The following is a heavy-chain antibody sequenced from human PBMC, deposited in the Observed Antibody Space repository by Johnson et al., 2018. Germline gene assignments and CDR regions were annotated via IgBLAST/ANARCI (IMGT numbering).Heavy chain of an antibody. CDR1: GFTFDEYT. J-gene: IGHJ4*02. Sequence: EVQLVESGGAVVQPGGSXRLSCAASGFTFDEYTMHWFRQVPGQGLEWVSLVTGDGGATFYADSVKGRFTISRENRKNSLYLQMNSLRTEDTAFYYCAKEKGRLIDSWGQGTQVTVSS. D-gene: IGHD3-10*01. CDR2: VTGDGGAT. CDR3: AKEKGRLIDS. V-gene: IGHV3-43*01.